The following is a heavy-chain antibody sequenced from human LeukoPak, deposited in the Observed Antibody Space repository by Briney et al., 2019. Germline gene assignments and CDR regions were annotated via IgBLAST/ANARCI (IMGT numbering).Heavy chain of an antibody. CDR2: IYSGGST. D-gene: IGHD3-22*01. CDR3: ARDLGDSSGYYSVPYY. Sequence: GGSLRLSCAASGFTFSSYWMSWVRQAPGKGLEWVSVIYSGGSTYYADSVKGRFTISRDNSKNTLYLQMNGLRAEDTAVYYCARDLGDSSGYYSVPYYWGQGTLVTVSS. J-gene: IGHJ4*02. CDR1: GFTFSSYW. V-gene: IGHV3-53*01.